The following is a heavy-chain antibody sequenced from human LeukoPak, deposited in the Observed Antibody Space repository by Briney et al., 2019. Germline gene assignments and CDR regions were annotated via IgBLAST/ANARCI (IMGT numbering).Heavy chain of an antibody. D-gene: IGHD3-22*01. V-gene: IGHV3-23*01. J-gene: IGHJ4*02. CDR1: GFTFSSYA. CDR3: AKDAMIVVVISYWVDY. Sequence: PGGSLRLSCAASGFTFSSYAMSWVRQAPGKGLEWVSAISGSGGSTYYADSVKGRFTISRDNSKNTLYLQMNSLRAEDTAVYYCAKDAMIVVVISYWVDYWGQGTLVTVSS. CDR2: ISGSGGST.